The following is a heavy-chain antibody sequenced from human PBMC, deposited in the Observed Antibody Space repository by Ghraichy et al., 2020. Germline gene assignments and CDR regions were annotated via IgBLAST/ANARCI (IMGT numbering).Heavy chain of an antibody. CDR3: VAVLNGYFEH. V-gene: IGHV3-23*01. Sequence: GESLNISCAASGFTFWSYTFSWVRQAPGKAPEWVSFISGSGEITYYADSVQGRFTISRDNSKNSLYLQMNNLRPEDTAVYFCVAVLNGYFEHWGQGTLVTVSS. D-gene: IGHD1-1*01. CDR2: ISGSGEIT. J-gene: IGHJ4*02. CDR1: GFTFWSYT.